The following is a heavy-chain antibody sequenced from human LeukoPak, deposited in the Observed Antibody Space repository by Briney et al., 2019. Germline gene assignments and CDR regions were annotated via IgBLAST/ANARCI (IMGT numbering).Heavy chain of an antibody. D-gene: IGHD2-15*01. V-gene: IGHV3-53*01. CDR2: IYRGDT. J-gene: IGHJ4*02. Sequence: GGSLRLSCAVSGFTAGYNYMSWVRQAPGKGLEWVSVIYRGDTYYADSVKGRFTISRDDSRNTVFLQMNRLRADDTAVYFCASYYCSSGSCYFDTWGQGTLVAVSS. CDR1: GFTAGYNY. CDR3: ASYYCSSGSCYFDT.